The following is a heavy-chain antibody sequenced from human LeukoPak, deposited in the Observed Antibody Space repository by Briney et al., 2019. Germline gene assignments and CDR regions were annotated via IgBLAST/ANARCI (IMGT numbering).Heavy chain of an antibody. V-gene: IGHV7-4-1*02. Sequence: GASVKVSCKASGYTFTSYAMNWVRQAPGQGLEWMGWINTNTENPTYAQGFTGRFVFSLDTSVSTAYLQISSLKAEDTAVYFCARRSMVQHMDVWGKGTTVIVSS. D-gene: IGHD3-10*01. J-gene: IGHJ6*03. CDR3: ARRSMVQHMDV. CDR1: GYTFTSYA. CDR2: INTNTENP.